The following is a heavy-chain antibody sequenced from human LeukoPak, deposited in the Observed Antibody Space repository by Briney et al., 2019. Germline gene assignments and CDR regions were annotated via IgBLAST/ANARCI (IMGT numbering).Heavy chain of an antibody. CDR2: IKQDGSEQ. CDR3: ARDSTGWQADSFDI. D-gene: IGHD2-8*02. CDR1: GFTFSSHR. J-gene: IGHJ3*02. V-gene: IGHV3-7*01. Sequence: TGGSLRLSCVASGFTFSSHRMSWVRQAPGKGLEWVADIKQDGSEQYYVDSVRGRFTISRDNDKNSLYLQMNSLRVEDTAVYFCARDSTGWQADSFDIWGQGTMVTVTS.